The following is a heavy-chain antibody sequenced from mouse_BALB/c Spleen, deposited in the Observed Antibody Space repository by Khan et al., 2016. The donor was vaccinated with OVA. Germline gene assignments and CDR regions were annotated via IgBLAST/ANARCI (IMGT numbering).Heavy chain of an antibody. CDR2: ISSGGSI. V-gene: IGHV5-6-5*01. J-gene: IGHJ1*01. Sequence: EVKLLESGGGLVKPGGSLKLSCAASGFTFSSYAMSWVRQTPEKRLEWVASISSGGSIYYPDSVKGRFTISRDNARNILYLQMSSLSSEDTAMYYCARDYYYGTGYFDVWGAGTTVTVSS. CDR3: ARDYYYGTGYFDV. D-gene: IGHD1-1*01. CDR1: GFTFSSYA.